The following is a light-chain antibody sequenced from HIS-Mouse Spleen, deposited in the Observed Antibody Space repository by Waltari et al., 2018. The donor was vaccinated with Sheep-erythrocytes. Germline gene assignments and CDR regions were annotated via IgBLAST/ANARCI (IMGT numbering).Light chain of an antibody. CDR2: EVS. Sequence: QSALTQPPSASGSPGQSVPIARTGTSSAVGGYNYVPWSQQHPGKAPKLMIYEVSKRPSGVPDRFSGSKSGNTASLTVSGLQAEDEADYYCSSYAGSNNWVFGGGTKLTVL. CDR3: SSYAGSNNWV. J-gene: IGLJ3*02. CDR1: SSAVGGYNY. V-gene: IGLV2-8*01.